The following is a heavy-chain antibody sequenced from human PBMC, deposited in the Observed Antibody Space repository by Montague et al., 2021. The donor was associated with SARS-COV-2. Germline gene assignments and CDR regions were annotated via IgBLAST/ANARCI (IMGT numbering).Heavy chain of an antibody. V-gene: IGHV2-5*01. Sequence: PALVKPTQTLTLTCTFSGFSLSTPNVGVGWIRQPPGKALEWVAVIYSNDEKRYSPSLRNRLTITKDTAKNQVALSLTYVDPVDTATYYCAHLIRYYDIFTGIPFDYWGQGSQVTVSS. CDR3: AHLIRYYDIFTGIPFDY. CDR2: IYSNDEK. CDR1: GFSLSTPNVG. J-gene: IGHJ4*02. D-gene: IGHD3-9*01.